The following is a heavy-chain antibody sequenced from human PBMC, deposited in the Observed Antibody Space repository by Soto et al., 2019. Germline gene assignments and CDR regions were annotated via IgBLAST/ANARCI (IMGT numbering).Heavy chain of an antibody. V-gene: IGHV3-48*01. Sequence: GGSLRLSCAASGFTFRNYGMNWVRQAPGKGLEWVSYIGIGSSAKYYADSVKGRFTISRDNAKNSLYLQMNSLRAEDTAVYYCARDQLYYNDISGRPLNAFDVWGQGTMVTVS. D-gene: IGHD3-22*01. CDR1: GFTFRNYG. CDR3: ARDQLYYNDISGRPLNAFDV. J-gene: IGHJ3*01. CDR2: IGIGSSAK.